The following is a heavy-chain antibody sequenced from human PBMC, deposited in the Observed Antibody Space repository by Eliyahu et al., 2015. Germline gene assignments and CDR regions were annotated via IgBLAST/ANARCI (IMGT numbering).Heavy chain of an antibody. CDR2: INPNSGGT. J-gene: IGHJ4*02. V-gene: IGHV1-2*02. Sequence: QVQLVQSGAEVKKPGASVKVSCKXSGYTFTGYYMHWVRQAPGQGLEWMGWINPNSGGTNYAQKFQGRVTMTRDTTISTAYMELSRLRSDDTAVYYCARGSGLYSSSDYFDYWGQGTLVTVSS. D-gene: IGHD6-6*01. CDR1: GYTFTGYY. CDR3: ARGSGLYSSSDYFDY.